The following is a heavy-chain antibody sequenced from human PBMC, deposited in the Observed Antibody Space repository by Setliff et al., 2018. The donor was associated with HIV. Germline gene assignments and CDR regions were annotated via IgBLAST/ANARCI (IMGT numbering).Heavy chain of an antibody. CDR2: KNSRGRT. CDR3: ASSNYRFVYFDY. D-gene: IGHD1-7*01. Sequence: SETLSLTCTVSGGSISSGSHYWSWIRQSAGKGLEWIGRKNSRGRTNHNPSLKSRVTISVDTSKNQLSLKVNSVTAADTAVYYCASSNYRFVYFDYWGQGTLVTVSS. V-gene: IGHV4-61*02. CDR1: GGSISSGSHY. J-gene: IGHJ4*02.